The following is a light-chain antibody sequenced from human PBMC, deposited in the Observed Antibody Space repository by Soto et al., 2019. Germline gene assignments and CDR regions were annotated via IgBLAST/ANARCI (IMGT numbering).Light chain of an antibody. J-gene: IGKJ2*01. V-gene: IGKV4-1*01. CDR3: QQYYTTPPYT. CDR1: QKVLYKSNNENY. Sequence: DIVMTQSPDSLAVSLGERATINCKSSQKVLYKSNNENYLARYQQKPGQPPKLLIYWASTRKPGVPDRFSVSGSGSDFTLTFSSLQAEEGAVYYCQQYYTTPPYTFGQGTHLEI. CDR2: WAS.